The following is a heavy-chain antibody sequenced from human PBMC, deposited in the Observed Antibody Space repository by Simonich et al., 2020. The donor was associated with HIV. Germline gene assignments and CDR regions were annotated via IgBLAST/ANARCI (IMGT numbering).Heavy chain of an antibody. D-gene: IGHD3-3*01. CDR2: IYYTGAT. J-gene: IGHJ4*02. V-gene: IGHV4-39*01. Sequence: QLQLQESGPGLVKPSETLSLTCTVSGGSISSNNYYWGWIRQPPGRGLEWIGSIYYTGATYYTPSLQSRVTISVNTSKNQFSLKLTSVTAADTAVYYCARHRVDGIRLFRWILSYYFDHWGQGTLVTVSS. CDR3: ARHRVDGIRLFRWILSYYFDH. CDR1: GGSISSNNYY.